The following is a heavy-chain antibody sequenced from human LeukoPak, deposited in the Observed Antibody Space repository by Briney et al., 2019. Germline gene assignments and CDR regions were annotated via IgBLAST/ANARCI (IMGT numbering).Heavy chain of an antibody. J-gene: IGHJ5*02. CDR3: ARTSGTGWFDP. V-gene: IGHV3-48*02. D-gene: IGHD3/OR15-3a*01. Sequence: GGSLRLSCAASGFTFTSYSMNWVRQAPGKGLEWVSYISPSSGTIFYAASVKGRFTISRDNAKNSLFLQMNGLRDEDTAVYFCARTSGTGWFDPWGQGTLVTVSS. CDR2: ISPSSGTI. CDR1: GFTFTSYS.